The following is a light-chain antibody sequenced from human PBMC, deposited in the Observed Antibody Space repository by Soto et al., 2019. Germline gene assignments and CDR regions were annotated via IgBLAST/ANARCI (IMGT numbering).Light chain of an antibody. CDR1: SSNIGSNY. Sequence: QPVLTQAPSASGTPGQRVTISCSGSSSNIGSNYVYWYQQLPGTAPKLLIYSNNQRPSGVPDRFSGSKSGTSASLAISGLRSEDEADYYCAAWDDSLSGRVFGGGTQLTVL. J-gene: IGLJ3*02. CDR2: SNN. CDR3: AAWDDSLSGRV. V-gene: IGLV1-47*02.